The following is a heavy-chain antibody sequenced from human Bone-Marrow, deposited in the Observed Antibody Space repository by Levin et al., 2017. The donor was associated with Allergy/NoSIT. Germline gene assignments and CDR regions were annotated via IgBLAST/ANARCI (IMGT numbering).Heavy chain of an antibody. CDR3: ARAEGTATTPFDY. D-gene: IGHD4-11*01. CDR1: GDTFSSNT. Sequence: SVKVSCKTSGDTFSSNTISWVRQAPGQGLEWMGRIIPSLSISNYAQKFQGRVMITADKPTNTVYMELSTLKSEDTAVYFCARAEGTATTPFDYWGQGTLITVSS. J-gene: IGHJ4*02. V-gene: IGHV1-69*02. CDR2: IIPSLSIS.